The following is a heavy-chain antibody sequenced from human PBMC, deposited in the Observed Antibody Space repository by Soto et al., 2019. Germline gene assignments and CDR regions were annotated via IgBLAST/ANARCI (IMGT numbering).Heavy chain of an antibody. D-gene: IGHD3-3*01. Sequence: SETLCLTCTVSGGSISSSSYYWGWIRQPPGKGLEWIGSIYYSGSTYYNPSLKSRVTISVDTSKNQFSLKLSSVTAADTAVYYCARRWSTIFYWFDPWGQGTLVTVSS. CDR2: IYYSGST. CDR3: ARRWSTIFYWFDP. J-gene: IGHJ5*02. V-gene: IGHV4-39*01. CDR1: GGSISSSSYY.